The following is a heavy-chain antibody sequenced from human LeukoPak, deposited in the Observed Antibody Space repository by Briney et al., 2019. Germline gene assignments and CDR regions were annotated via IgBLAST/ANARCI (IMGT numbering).Heavy chain of an antibody. CDR1: GYTFTSYG. J-gene: IGHJ4*02. D-gene: IGHD5-18*01. V-gene: IGHV1-18*01. Sequence: ASVKVSCKASGYTFTSYGISWVRQAPGQGLEWMGWISAYNGNTNYAQKLQGRVTMTTDTSTSTAYMELRSLKSEDTAVYYCARAYTAVVLDYWGQGTLVTVSS. CDR2: ISAYNGNT. CDR3: ARAYTAVVLDY.